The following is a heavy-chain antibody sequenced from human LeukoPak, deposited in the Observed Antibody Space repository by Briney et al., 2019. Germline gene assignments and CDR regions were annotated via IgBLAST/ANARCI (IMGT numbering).Heavy chain of an antibody. V-gene: IGHV4-31*03. CDR1: GGSISSGGYY. Sequence: SETLSLTCTVSGGSISSGGYYWSWIRHHPGKGLEGIGYIYYSGSTHYNPSLKSRVTISVDTSKNQFSLKLSSVTAADSAVYYCARGAYGDSLSWFDPWGQGTLVTVSS. CDR3: ARGAYGDSLSWFDP. D-gene: IGHD4-17*01. CDR2: IYYSGST. J-gene: IGHJ5*02.